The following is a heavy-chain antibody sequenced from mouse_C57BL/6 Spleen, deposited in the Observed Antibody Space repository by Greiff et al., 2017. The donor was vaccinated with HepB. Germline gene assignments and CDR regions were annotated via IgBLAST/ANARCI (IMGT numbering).Heavy chain of an antibody. CDR1: GFTFSDFY. J-gene: IGHJ1*03. D-gene: IGHD2-4*01. CDR2: SRNKANDYTT. V-gene: IGHV7-1*01. CDR3: ARAAIYYDYWYFDV. Sequence: EVKLVESGGGLVQSGRSLRLSCATSGFTFSDFYMEWDRQAPGKGLEWIAASRNKANDYTTEYSASVKGRFIVSRDTSQSILYLQMNALRAEDTAIYYCARAAIYYDYWYFDVWGTGTTVTVSS.